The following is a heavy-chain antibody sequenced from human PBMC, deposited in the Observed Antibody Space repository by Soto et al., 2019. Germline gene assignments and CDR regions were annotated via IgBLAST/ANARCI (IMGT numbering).Heavy chain of an antibody. CDR1: GYTFTSYG. J-gene: IGHJ4*02. D-gene: IGHD3-3*01. Sequence: ASVKVSWKASGYTFTSYGISWVRQAPGLGLEWMGWISAYNGNTNYAQKLQGRVTMTTDTSTSTAYMELRSLRSDDTAVYYCARDFGYYDFWSGTYYFDYWGQGTLVTVSS. V-gene: IGHV1-18*04. CDR3: ARDFGYYDFWSGTYYFDY. CDR2: ISAYNGNT.